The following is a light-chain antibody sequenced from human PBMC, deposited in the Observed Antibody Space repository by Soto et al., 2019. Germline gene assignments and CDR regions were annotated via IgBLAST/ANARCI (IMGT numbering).Light chain of an antibody. V-gene: IGLV2-23*02. CDR3: CSYVGSSTFVV. J-gene: IGLJ2*01. CDR2: EVN. Sequence: QSVLTQPASVSGSPGQSITISCTGTNDDVGTYNLVSWYQQHPGKAPKLIIYEVNKRPSGVSNRFSGSKSGNTASLTISGLQAEDEADYYCCSYVGSSTFVVFGGGTKVTVL. CDR1: NDDVGTYNL.